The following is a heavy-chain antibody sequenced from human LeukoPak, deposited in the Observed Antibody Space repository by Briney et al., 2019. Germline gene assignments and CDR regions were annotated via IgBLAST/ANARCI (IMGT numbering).Heavy chain of an antibody. V-gene: IGHV1-2*06. CDR3: ARGLSGYYYDSSGYYY. Sequence: ASVKVSCKASGYTFTGYYMHWVRQAPGQGLEWMGRINPNSGGTNYAQKFQGRVTMTRDTSISTAYMELSRLRSDDTAVYYCARGLSGYYYDSSGYYYWGQGTLVTVSS. CDR2: INPNSGGT. CDR1: GYTFTGYY. D-gene: IGHD3-22*01. J-gene: IGHJ4*02.